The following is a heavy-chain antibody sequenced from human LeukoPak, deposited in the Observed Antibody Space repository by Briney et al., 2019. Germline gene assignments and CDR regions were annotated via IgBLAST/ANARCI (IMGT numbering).Heavy chain of an antibody. V-gene: IGHV4-39*07. D-gene: IGHD6-19*01. Sequence: TSETLSLTCTISGGSISSSSYYWGWIRQPPGKGLEWIGSIYYSGSTYYNPSLKSRVTISVDTSKNQFSLKLSSVTAADTAVYYCASPLGGKQWLTERTHWGQGTLVTVSS. CDR3: ASPLGGKQWLTERTH. CDR2: IYYSGST. CDR1: GGSISSSSYY. J-gene: IGHJ4*02.